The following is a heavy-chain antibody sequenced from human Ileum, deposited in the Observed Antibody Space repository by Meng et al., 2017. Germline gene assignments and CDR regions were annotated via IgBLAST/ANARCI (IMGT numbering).Heavy chain of an antibody. CDR3: ARNFRDY. CDR1: GYTFSDYY. J-gene: IGHJ4*02. V-gene: IGHV1-2*06. Sequence: QVQLVQSGAEVREPGASVKVSCKASGYTFSDYYIHWVRQAPGQGXEWMGRINPKSGDTNFAQKFQGRVTMTRDTSISTAYLELSRLRSDDTAVYFCARNFRDYWGQGTLVTVSS. CDR2: INPKSGDT.